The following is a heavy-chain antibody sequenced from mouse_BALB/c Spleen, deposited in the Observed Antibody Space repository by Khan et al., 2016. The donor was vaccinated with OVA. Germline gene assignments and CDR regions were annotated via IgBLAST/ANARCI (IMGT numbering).Heavy chain of an antibody. CDR2: MIYSGNT. V-gene: IGHV3-8*02. J-gene: IGHJ3*01. Sequence: EVQLQESGPSLVKPSQTLSLTCSVTGDSITSGYWSWIRKFPGNKLEYMGYMIYSGNTYYNPPPKSQISITRHTSKNQYYLQLNSVTTEDTATYDCARSTYRYAFAYWGQGTLVTVSA. D-gene: IGHD2-14*01. CDR3: ARSTYRYAFAY. CDR1: GDSITSGY.